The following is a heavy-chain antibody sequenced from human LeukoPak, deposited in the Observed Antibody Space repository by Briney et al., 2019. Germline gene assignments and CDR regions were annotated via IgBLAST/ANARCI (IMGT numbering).Heavy chain of an antibody. CDR2: IYISGST. J-gene: IGHJ6*02. D-gene: IGHD5-18*01. V-gene: IGHV4-4*07. Sequence: SETLSLTCTVSGGSISSYYWSWIRQPAGKGLEWIGRIYISGSTNYNPSLKSRVTMSVDTSKNQFSLKLSSVTAADTAVYYCARGGVLRGYSYGYGMDVWGQGTTVTVSS. CDR3: ARGGVLRGYSYGYGMDV. CDR1: GGSISSYY.